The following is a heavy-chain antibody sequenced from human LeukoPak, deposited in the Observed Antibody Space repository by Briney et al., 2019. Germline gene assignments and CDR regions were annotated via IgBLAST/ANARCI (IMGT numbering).Heavy chain of an antibody. V-gene: IGHV3-7*03. D-gene: IGHD6-19*01. CDR1: GFTFSSYW. Sequence: GGSLRLSCAASGFTFSSYWMTWVRQGPGKGLEWVANIKPGGSEKYYVDSVKGRFTISRDNAKNSLYLQMNSLRAEDTALYYCAKNVIAVAGAGSRFDYWGQGTLVTVSS. J-gene: IGHJ4*02. CDR3: AKNVIAVAGAGSRFDY. CDR2: IKPGGSEK.